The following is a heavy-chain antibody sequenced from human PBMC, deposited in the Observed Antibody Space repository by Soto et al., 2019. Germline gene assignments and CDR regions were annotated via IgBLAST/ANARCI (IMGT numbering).Heavy chain of an antibody. V-gene: IGHV4-30-4*01. CDR1: GDSISSGDYY. Sequence: SETLSLTCTVSGDSISSGDYYWSWIRQPPGKGLEWIGYIYYSGSTYYNPSLKSRVTISVDTSKNQFSLKLNSVTAADTAVYYCARESNYDNSRVLDCWAQGTLVT. CDR2: IYYSGST. D-gene: IGHD3-22*01. CDR3: ARESNYDNSRVLDC. J-gene: IGHJ4*02.